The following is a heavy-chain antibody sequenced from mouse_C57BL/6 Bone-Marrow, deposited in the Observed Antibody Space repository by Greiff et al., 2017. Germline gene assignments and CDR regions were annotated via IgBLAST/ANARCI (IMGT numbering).Heavy chain of an antibody. V-gene: IGHV5-17*01. CDR1: GFTFSDYG. J-gene: IGHJ2*01. CDR2: ISSGSSTI. Sequence: EVQLVESGGGLVKPGGSLKLSCAASGFTFSDYGMHWVRQAPEKGLEWVAYISSGSSTIYYADTVKGRFTISRDNAKNTLFLQMTSLRSEDTAMYYCARSQLRLRLSYWGQGTTLTVSS. CDR3: ARSQLRLRLSY. D-gene: IGHD3-2*02.